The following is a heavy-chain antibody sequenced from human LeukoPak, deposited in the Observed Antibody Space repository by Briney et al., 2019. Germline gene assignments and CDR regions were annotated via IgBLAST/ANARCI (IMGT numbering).Heavy chain of an antibody. D-gene: IGHD3-3*01. CDR1: GDSVSSNSAA. CDR3: ARVLRVNDFWSGYFFDY. J-gene: IGHJ4*02. CDR2: TYYRSKWYN. Sequence: SQTLSLTCAISGDSVSSNSAAWNWIRQSPSRGLEWLGRTYYRSKWYNDYAVSVKSRITINPDTSKNQFSLQLNSVTAADTAVYYCARVLRVNDFWSGYFFDYWGQGTLVTVSS. V-gene: IGHV6-1*01.